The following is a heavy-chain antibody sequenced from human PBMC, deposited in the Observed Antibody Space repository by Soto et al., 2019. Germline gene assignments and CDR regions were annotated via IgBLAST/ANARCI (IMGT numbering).Heavy chain of an antibody. CDR2: ISYDGSNK. D-gene: IGHD3-10*01. CDR1: GFTFSSYG. J-gene: IGHJ4*02. V-gene: IGHV3-30*03. Sequence: QVQLVESGGGVVQPGRSLRLSCAASGFTFSSYGMHWVRQAPGKGLEWVALISYDGSNKYSADSVKGRFTISRDNSQNTLYLQMYSLRAEDTAMYYCVPLLVRGGDFDYWGQGTLVTVSS. CDR3: VPLLVRGGDFDY.